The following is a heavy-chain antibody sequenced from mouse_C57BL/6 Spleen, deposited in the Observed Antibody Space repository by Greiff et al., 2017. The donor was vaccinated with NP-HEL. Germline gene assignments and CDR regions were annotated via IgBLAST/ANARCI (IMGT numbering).Heavy chain of an antibody. J-gene: IGHJ2*01. CDR1: GYTFTSYW. V-gene: IGHV1-50*01. D-gene: IGHD4-1*01. CDR2: IDPSDSYT. CDR3: ARYRTGTYLDY. Sequence: VQLQQPGAELVKPGASVKLSCKASGYTFTSYWMQWVKQRPGQGLEWIGEIDPSDSYTNYNQKFKGKATLTVDTSSSTAYMQLSSLTSEDSAVYYCARYRTGTYLDYWGQGTTLTVSS.